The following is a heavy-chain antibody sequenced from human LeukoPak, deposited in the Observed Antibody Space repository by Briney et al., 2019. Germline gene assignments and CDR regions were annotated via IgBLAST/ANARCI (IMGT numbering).Heavy chain of an antibody. CDR2: IYYSGST. CDR3: ARVRRSPSSTGWSDY. J-gene: IGHJ4*02. Sequence: SETLSLTCSVSGGSISNSYWTWTRQPPGKGLESIGYIYYSGSTNYNPSLKTRVTISIDTSKNQFSPRLSSVTAADTAVYYCARVRRSPSSTGWSDYRGQGTLVTVSS. D-gene: IGHD6-19*01. CDR1: GGSISNSY. V-gene: IGHV4-59*01.